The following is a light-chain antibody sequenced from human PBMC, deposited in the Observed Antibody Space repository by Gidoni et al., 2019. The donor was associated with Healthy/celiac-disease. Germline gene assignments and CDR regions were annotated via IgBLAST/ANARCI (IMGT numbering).Light chain of an antibody. J-gene: IGKJ4*01. CDR3: LQDYNYPRT. CDR2: AAS. Sequence: AIQMTQSPSSLSASVGDRVTITCRASQGIRNDLGWYQQKPGKAPKLLIYAASSLQSGVPSRFSGSGSCTDFTLTICSLQPEDFATYYCLQDYNYPRTFGGGTKVEIK. CDR1: QGIRND. V-gene: IGKV1-6*01.